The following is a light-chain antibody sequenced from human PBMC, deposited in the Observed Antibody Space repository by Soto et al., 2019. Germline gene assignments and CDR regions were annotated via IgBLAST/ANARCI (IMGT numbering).Light chain of an antibody. CDR1: SSNIGAGYD. Sequence: QSVLTQPPSASGAPGQRVTISCTGSSSNIGAGYDVHWYQQLPGTAPKLLIYGNSNRPSGVPDRFSGSKSGTSASLAITGVQAEDEADYYCQSYDSSLSGSVFGGGTKLTVL. V-gene: IGLV1-40*01. CDR3: QSYDSSLSGSV. CDR2: GNS. J-gene: IGLJ2*01.